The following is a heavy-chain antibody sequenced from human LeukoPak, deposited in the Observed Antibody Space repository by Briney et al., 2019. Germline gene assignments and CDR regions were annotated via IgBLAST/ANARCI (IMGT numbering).Heavy chain of an antibody. Sequence: GGSLRLSCAASGFTVSSKYMSWVRQAPGKGLEWVSVIYSGSSTYYADSVKGRFTISRDNSKNTLYLQMNSLRAEDTAVYYCAKQSWGSTYYFDYWGQGTLVTVSS. J-gene: IGHJ4*02. D-gene: IGHD7-27*01. CDR1: GFTVSSKY. V-gene: IGHV3-66*04. CDR2: IYSGSST. CDR3: AKQSWGSTYYFDY.